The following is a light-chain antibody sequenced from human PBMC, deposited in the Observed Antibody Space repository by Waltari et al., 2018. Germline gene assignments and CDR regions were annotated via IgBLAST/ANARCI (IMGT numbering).Light chain of an antibody. CDR2: ENN. CDR3: GTWDTSLSALI. Sequence: QSVLTQPPSVSAAPGQKVTISCSGSSSNIGNDYVSWYQQLPGTAPKLFIYENNKRPSGIPGRFSGSKSGTSATLGITGLQTGDEADYYCGTWDTSLSALIFGGGTKLTVL. J-gene: IGLJ2*01. V-gene: IGLV1-51*02. CDR1: SSNIGNDY.